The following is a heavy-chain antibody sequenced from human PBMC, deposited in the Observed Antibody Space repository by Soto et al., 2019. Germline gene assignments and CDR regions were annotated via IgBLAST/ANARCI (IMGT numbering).Heavy chain of an antibody. CDR1: GGTFSSYA. Sequence: ASVKVSCKASGGTFSSYAISWVRQAPGQGLEWMGGIIPIFGTANYAQKFQGRVTITADESTSTAYMELSSLRSEDTAVYYCARDQEVLWFGELPNYYYYYGMDVWGQGTTVIVSS. V-gene: IGHV1-69*13. CDR3: ARDQEVLWFGELPNYYYYYGMDV. J-gene: IGHJ6*02. CDR2: IIPIFGTA. D-gene: IGHD3-10*01.